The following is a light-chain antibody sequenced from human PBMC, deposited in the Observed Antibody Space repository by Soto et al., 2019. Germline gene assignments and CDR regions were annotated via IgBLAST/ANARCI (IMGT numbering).Light chain of an antibody. CDR3: IQTLQAPYS. V-gene: IGKV2-28*01. J-gene: IGKJ2*01. CDR1: QSLRHHNGYYY. CDR2: LGS. Sequence: DIVMTQSPLSLPVTPGEPASISCRSSQSLRHHNGYYYLDWYLQKPGQSPQFLIYLGSNRASGVPDRVSGSGSGSVFTLKISRVEAEDVGVYYCIQTLQAPYSFGQGAKLEIK.